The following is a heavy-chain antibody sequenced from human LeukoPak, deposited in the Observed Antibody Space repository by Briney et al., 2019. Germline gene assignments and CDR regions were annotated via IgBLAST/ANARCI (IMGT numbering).Heavy chain of an antibody. CDR2: MNPNSGNT. D-gene: IGHD3-16*01. CDR1: GYTFTSYD. Sequence: ASVKVSCKASGYTFTSYDINWVRQATGQGLEWMGWMNPNSGNTGYAQKFQGRVTMTRNTSISTAYMELSSLRSEDTAVYYCASHLYRFATRMSGYYYGMDVWGQGTTVTVSS. CDR3: ASHLYRFATRMSGYYYGMDV. V-gene: IGHV1-8*01. J-gene: IGHJ6*02.